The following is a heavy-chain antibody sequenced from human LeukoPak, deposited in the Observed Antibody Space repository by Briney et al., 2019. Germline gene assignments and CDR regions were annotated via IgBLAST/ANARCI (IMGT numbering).Heavy chain of an antibody. CDR2: IYHSGST. J-gene: IGHJ4*02. V-gene: IGHV4-38-2*02. D-gene: IGHD3-10*01. CDR3: ARTPSGDYYTTFDY. CDR1: GYSISSGYY. Sequence: SETLSLSCTVSGYSISSGYYWGWIRQPPGKGLEWIGSIYHSGSTYYNPSLKSRVTISVDTSKKQFSLKLSSVTAADTAVYFCARTPSGDYYTTFDYWGQGTLVTISS.